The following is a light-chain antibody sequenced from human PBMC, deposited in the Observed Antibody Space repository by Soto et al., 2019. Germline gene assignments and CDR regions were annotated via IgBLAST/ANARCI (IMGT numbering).Light chain of an antibody. CDR2: DAA. CDR3: QQYISYPYT. V-gene: IGKV1-5*01. Sequence: DIQMTQFPSTLSASVGARVTITCRGSQTTNTWLAWYQQKPGTAPKLLIYDAASLEGGVPSRFRASVSGTEFTLTISSLQPDDLATYYCQQYISYPYTFGQGTKVEIK. J-gene: IGKJ2*01. CDR1: QTTNTW.